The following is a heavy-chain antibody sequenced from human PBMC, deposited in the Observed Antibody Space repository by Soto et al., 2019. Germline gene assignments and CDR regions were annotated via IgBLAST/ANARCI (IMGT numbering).Heavy chain of an antibody. V-gene: IGHV4-59*01. CDR1: GGSISTYY. Sequence: SETLSLTCTVSGGSISTYYWSWIRQPPGGTLEWIGYISASGATTYNPSLESRVTMSVDMPNNEFSLELTSLTAADTAVYYCARSHSFDGSIYHYYFDFWGQGTLVTVSS. CDR3: ARSHSFDGSIYHYYFDF. CDR2: ISASGAT. D-gene: IGHD3-10*01. J-gene: IGHJ4*02.